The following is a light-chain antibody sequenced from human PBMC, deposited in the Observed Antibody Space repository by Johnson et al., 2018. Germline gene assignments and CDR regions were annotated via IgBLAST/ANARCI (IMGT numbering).Light chain of an antibody. CDR3: GTWASSLSAGKV. CDR2: ENN. CDR1: SSNIGNNY. V-gene: IGLV1-51*02. J-gene: IGLJ1*01. Sequence: QSVLTQPPSVSAAPGQKVTISCSGSSSNIGNNYVSWYQQLPGTAPKLLIYENNKRPSGIPDRFSGSKSGTSATMGITGLQTGDAADYYCGTWASSLSAGKVFGTVTQVTVL.